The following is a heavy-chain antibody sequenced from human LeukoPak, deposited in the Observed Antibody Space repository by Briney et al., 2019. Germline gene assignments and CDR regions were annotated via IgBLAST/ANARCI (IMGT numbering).Heavy chain of an antibody. CDR2: IYYTGNT. CDR1: GVSISNHY. J-gene: IGHJ4*02. CDR3: VRHSRVVAFDY. D-gene: IGHD2-15*01. V-gene: IGHV4-59*08. Sequence: SETLSLTCTVSGVSISNHYSSWIRQPPGKGLEWIGYIYYTGNTNYNPSLKSRVTISEDTSKNQVSLKLSFVTAADTAVYYCVRHSRVVAFDYWGQGNLVTVSS.